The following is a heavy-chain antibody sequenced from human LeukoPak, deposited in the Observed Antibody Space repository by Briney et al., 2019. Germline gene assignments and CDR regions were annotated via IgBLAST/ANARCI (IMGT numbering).Heavy chain of an antibody. D-gene: IGHD5-18*01. CDR2: IYYSGST. Sequence: SEALSLTCTVSGGSISSSSYYWGWIRQPPGKGLEWIGSIYYSGSTYYNPSLKSRVTISVDTSKNQFSLKLSSVTAADTAVYYCARRGYSYGSFNWFDPWGQGTLVTVSS. J-gene: IGHJ5*02. CDR3: ARRGYSYGSFNWFDP. CDR1: GGSISSSSYY. V-gene: IGHV4-39*07.